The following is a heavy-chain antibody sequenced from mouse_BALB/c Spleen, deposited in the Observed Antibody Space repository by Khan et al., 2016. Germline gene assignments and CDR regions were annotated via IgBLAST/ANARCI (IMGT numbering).Heavy chain of an antibody. CDR3: ARRDDGGGEMDY. J-gene: IGHJ4*01. CDR2: IWSDGST. D-gene: IGHD2-3*01. V-gene: IGHV2-6*02. Sequence: QVPLLASGPGLVAPSQTLSITCTVSGFSFTSYGVHWVRQPPGKGLEWLVVIWSDGSTTYNSALKSRLSISKVNSKSQVFLKRNSLQTDDTARYYCARRDDGGGEMDYWGQGTSVTVSS. CDR1: GFSFTSYG.